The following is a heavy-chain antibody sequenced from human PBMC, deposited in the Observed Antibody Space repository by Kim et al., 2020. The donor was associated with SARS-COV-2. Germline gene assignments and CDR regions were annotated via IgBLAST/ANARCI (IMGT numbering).Heavy chain of an antibody. CDR3: ARNAAPDFWSGSLYYFDY. CDR2: IYPGDSDT. CDR1: GYSFTSYW. V-gene: IGHV5-51*01. Sequence: GESLKISCKGSGYSFTSYWIGWVRQMPGKGLEWMGIIYPGDSDTRYSPSFQGQVTISADKSISTAYLQWSSLKASDTAMYYCARNAAPDFWSGSLYYFDYWGQGTLVTVSS. D-gene: IGHD3-3*01. J-gene: IGHJ4*02.